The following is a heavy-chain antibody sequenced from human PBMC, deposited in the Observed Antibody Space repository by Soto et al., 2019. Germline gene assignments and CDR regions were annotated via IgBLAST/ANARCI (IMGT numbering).Heavy chain of an antibody. D-gene: IGHD1-26*01. J-gene: IGHJ4*02. CDR3: ARWGAVGLDY. Sequence: QLQLQESGSGLVKPSQTLSLTCAVSVGSSSSGCYSWSWIRQPPGKCLEGIGYIYHSGSTYSNPSLKSRVTISVDRSKNQFALKLSSVTAADTAVYYCARWGAVGLDYWGQGNLVTVSS. V-gene: IGHV4-30-2*01. CDR1: VGSSSSGCYS. CDR2: IYHSGST.